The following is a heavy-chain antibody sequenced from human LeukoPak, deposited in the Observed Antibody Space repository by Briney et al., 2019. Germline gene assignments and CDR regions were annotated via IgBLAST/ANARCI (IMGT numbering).Heavy chain of an antibody. D-gene: IGHD2-2*01. V-gene: IGHV3-30-3*01. CDR2: ISYDGSKK. Sequence: PGGSLRLSCAASGFTLSSYAMHWVRQAPGKGLEWVAVISYDGSKKYYADSVKGRFTISRDNSKYILYLQMNSLRAEDTAVYYCSRDIASPYPNEDIVVVPAASGPLDYWGQGILVTVSS. CDR1: GFTLSSYA. J-gene: IGHJ4*02. CDR3: SRDIASPYPNEDIVVVPAASGPLDY.